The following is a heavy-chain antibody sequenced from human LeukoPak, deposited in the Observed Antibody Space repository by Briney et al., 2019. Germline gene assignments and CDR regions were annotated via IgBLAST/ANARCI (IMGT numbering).Heavy chain of an antibody. J-gene: IGHJ4*02. CDR1: GFTFGDYA. Sequence: PGRSLRLSCTASGFTFGDYAMSWVPQAPGKGLEWVGFIRSKAYGGTTEYAASVKGRFTISRDDSKSIAYLQMNSLKTEDTAVYYCTREGRYGSGSYLHWGQGTLVTVSS. CDR3: TREGRYGSGSYLH. V-gene: IGHV3-49*04. D-gene: IGHD3-10*01. CDR2: IRSKAYGGTT.